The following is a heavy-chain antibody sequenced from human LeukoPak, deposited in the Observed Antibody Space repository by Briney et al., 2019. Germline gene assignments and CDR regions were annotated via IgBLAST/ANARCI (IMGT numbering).Heavy chain of an antibody. V-gene: IGHV1-46*01. CDR1: GYTFTSYY. J-gene: IGHJ4*02. D-gene: IGHD3-22*01. CDR3: ARGGEYYYDSSGYYPTCFDY. Sequence: GASVKVSCKASGYTFTSYYMHWVRQPPEQGLEWMGIINPSGGSTSYAQKFQGRVTMTRDTSTSTVYMELSSLRSEDTAVYYCARGGEYYYDSSGYYPTCFDYWGQGTLVTVSS. CDR2: INPSGGST.